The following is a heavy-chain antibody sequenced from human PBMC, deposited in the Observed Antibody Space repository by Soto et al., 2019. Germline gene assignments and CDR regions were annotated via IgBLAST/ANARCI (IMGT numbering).Heavy chain of an antibody. Sequence: EVQLVESGGGLVKPGGSLRLSCVGSGFIFNNAWMTWVRQAPGKGLEWVGRIKSETDGGTTDYAAPVKVRFTISRDDSKNTLYLQMNSLKIEDSAVYYCTTAPGGNSYYWSQGTLVTVSS. D-gene: IGHD2-21*02. CDR3: TTAPGGNSYY. V-gene: IGHV3-15*01. CDR1: GFIFNNAW. CDR2: IKSETDGGTT. J-gene: IGHJ4*02.